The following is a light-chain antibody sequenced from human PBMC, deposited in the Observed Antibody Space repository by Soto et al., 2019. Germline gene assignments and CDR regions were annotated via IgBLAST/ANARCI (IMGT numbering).Light chain of an antibody. CDR2: KDS. J-gene: IGLJ2*01. V-gene: IGLV3-25*03. Sequence: SSELTQPPSVSVSPGQTARITCSGDVLPKQYAYWYQQKPGQAPVLVIYKDSERPSGIPERFSGSSSGTTVTLTISGVQAEDEADYYCQSADSSGTEVVFGGGTKLTVL. CDR3: QSADSSGTEVV. CDR1: VLPKQY.